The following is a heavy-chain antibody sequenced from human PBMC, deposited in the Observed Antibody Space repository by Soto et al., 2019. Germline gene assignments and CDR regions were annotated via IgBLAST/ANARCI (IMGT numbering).Heavy chain of an antibody. V-gene: IGHV4-31*03. D-gene: IGHD3-10*01. Sequence: QVQLQESGPGLVKPSQTLSLTCTVSGGSISSGGYYWSWIRQHPGKGLEWIGYIYYSVSTYYNPSPKSRVTISVDTSKNQFSLKLSSVTAADTAVYYCARGSPAFYYGSGSLPAFDIWGQGTMVTVSS. CDR1: GGSISSGGYY. CDR3: ARGSPAFYYGSGSLPAFDI. CDR2: IYYSVST. J-gene: IGHJ3*02.